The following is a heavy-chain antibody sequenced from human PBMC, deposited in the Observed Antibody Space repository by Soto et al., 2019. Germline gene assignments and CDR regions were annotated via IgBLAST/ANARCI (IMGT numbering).Heavy chain of an antibody. V-gene: IGHV4-30-2*01. D-gene: IGHD2-8*01. CDR2: IYQSGST. J-gene: IGHJ4*02. CDR3: ARVGETNGYYYFDY. Sequence: PXETLSLTGAVSGGSISVGGYSWSWIRQPPGKGLEWIGYIYQSGSTYYNPSLKSRVTISLDRSKNQFSLMLNSVTAADTAVYYCARVGETNGYYYFDYWGQGTLVTVSS. CDR1: GGSISVGGYS.